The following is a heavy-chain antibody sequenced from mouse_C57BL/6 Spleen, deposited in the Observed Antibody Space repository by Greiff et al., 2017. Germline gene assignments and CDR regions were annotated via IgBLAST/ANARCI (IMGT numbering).Heavy chain of an antibody. Sequence: VQLQQPGAELVRPGSSVKLSCKASGYTFTSYWMHWVKQRPIQGLEWIGNIDPSDSETHYNQKFKDKATLTVDKSSITAYMQLSSLTSEDSTVYYCARYEYYFDYWGQGTTLTVSS. CDR3: ARYEYYFDY. CDR2: IDPSDSET. V-gene: IGHV1-52*01. D-gene: IGHD2-3*01. CDR1: GYTFTSYW. J-gene: IGHJ2*01.